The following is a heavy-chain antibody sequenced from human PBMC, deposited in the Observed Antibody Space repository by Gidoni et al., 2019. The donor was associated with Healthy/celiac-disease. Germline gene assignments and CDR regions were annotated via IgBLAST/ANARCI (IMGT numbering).Heavy chain of an antibody. CDR2: IIPIFGTA. D-gene: IGHD3-16*01. CDR3: ARDSPMSPPGPIPFWYYYYGMDV. V-gene: IGHV1-69*01. J-gene: IGHJ6*02. Sequence: QVQLVQSGAEVKKPGSSVKVSCKASGGTFSSYAISWVRQAPGQGLEWMGGIIPIFGTANYAQKFQGRVTITADESTSTAYMELSSLRSEDTAVYYCARDSPMSPPGPIPFWYYYYGMDVWGQGTTVTVSS. CDR1: GGTFSSYA.